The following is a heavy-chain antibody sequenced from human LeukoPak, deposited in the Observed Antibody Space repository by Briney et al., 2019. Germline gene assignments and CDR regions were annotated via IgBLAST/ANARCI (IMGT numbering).Heavy chain of an antibody. D-gene: IGHD3-10*01. Sequence: GGSLRLSCAASGFTFSSYAMSWVRQAPGKGLEWVSAISGSGGSTYYADSVKGRFTISRDNSKNTLYLQMNSLRAEVTAVYYCAKPQEVRGVMPRGLFRPSSLSYWGQGTLVTVSS. CDR2: ISGSGGST. J-gene: IGHJ4*02. CDR1: GFTFSSYA. V-gene: IGHV3-23*01. CDR3: AKPQEVRGVMPRGLFRPSSLSY.